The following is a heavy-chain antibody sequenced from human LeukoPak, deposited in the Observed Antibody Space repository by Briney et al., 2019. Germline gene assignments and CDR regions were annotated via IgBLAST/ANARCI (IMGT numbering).Heavy chain of an antibody. J-gene: IGHJ6*04. CDR1: GFTFSSNC. CDR3: AGGRTGSGMDG. Sequence: QSGGSLRLSCAASGFTFSSNCMSWVRQAPGKGLEWVSVIYSGGSTYYADSVKGRFTISRDNSKNTLYLQMNSLRAEDTAVYYCAGGRTGSGMDGWGKGTTVTVSS. CDR2: IYSGGST. V-gene: IGHV3-53*01. D-gene: IGHD3/OR15-3a*01.